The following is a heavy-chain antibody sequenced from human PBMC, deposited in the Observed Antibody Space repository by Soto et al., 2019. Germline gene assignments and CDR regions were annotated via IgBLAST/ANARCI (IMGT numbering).Heavy chain of an antibody. D-gene: IGHD6-13*01. Sequence: QVQLRESGPGLVKPSQTLSLTCTVSGGSVNSGGYYWNWIRQHPGQGLEWIGYMYYRGSTYYNPFLRSRVIISADTSENHFSLKLSSVTAADTAVYFCARGYRQSGYSSSCVFDYWGQGTLVNVSS. V-gene: IGHV4-31*03. J-gene: IGHJ4*02. CDR1: GGSVNSGGYY. CDR2: MYYRGST. CDR3: ARGYRQSGYSSSCVFDY.